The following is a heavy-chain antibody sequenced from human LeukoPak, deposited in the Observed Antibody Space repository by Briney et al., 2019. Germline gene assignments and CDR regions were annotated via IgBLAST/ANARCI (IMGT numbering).Heavy chain of an antibody. CDR3: ARVRRSSGYSDLFDP. D-gene: IGHD3-22*01. J-gene: IGHJ5*02. Sequence: PGGSLRLSCAASGFTFSSYAMSWVRQAPGKGLEWVSAISGSGVSTYYADSVKGRFTISRDNSKNTLYLQMNSLRAEDTAVYYCARVRRSSGYSDLFDPWGQGTLVTVSS. CDR1: GFTFSSYA. V-gene: IGHV3-23*01. CDR2: ISGSGVST.